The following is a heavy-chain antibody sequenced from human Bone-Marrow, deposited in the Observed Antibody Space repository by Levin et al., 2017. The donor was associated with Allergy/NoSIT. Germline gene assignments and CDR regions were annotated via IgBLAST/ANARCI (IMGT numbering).Heavy chain of an antibody. CDR1: GYTLTELS. CDR3: ATDLYGARDEQQLVEDDAFDI. D-gene: IGHD6-13*01. V-gene: IGHV1-24*01. CDR2: FDPEDGET. J-gene: IGHJ3*02. Sequence: ASVKVSCKVSGYTLTELSMHWVRQAPGKGLEWMGGFDPEDGETIYAQKFQGRVTMTEDTSTDTAYMELSSLRSEDTAVYYCATDLYGARDEQQLVEDDAFDIWGQGTMVTVSS.